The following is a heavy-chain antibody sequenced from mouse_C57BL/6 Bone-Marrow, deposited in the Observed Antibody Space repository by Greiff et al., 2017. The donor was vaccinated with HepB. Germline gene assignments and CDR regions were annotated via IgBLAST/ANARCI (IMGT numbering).Heavy chain of an antibody. D-gene: IGHD1-1*01. CDR2: IYPGDGDT. Sequence: QVQLQQSGPELVKPGASVKISCKASGYAFSSSWMNWVKQRPGKGLEWIGRIYPGDGDTNYNGKFKGKATLTADKSSSTAYMQLSSLTSEDSAVYFCARRTYYYGSSYYFDYWGQGTTLTVSS. CDR3: ARRTYYYGSSYYFDY. J-gene: IGHJ2*01. CDR1: GYAFSSSW. V-gene: IGHV1-82*01.